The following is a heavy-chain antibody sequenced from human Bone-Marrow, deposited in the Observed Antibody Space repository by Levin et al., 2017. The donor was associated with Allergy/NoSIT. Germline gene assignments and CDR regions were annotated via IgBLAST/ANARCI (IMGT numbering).Heavy chain of an antibody. CDR2: ISWNSGSI. Sequence: LSLTCAASGFTFDDYAMHWVRQAPGKGLEWVSGISWNSGSIGYADSVKGRFTISRDNAKNSLYLQMNSLRAEDTALYYCAKDQGFGELTYYFDYWGQGTLVTVSS. CDR3: AKDQGFGELTYYFDY. V-gene: IGHV3-9*01. D-gene: IGHD3-10*01. CDR1: GFTFDDYA. J-gene: IGHJ4*02.